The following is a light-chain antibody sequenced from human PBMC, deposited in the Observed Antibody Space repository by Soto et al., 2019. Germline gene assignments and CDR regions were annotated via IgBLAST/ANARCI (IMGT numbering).Light chain of an antibody. CDR2: GNS. CDR3: QSYDSSLSGPYYV. J-gene: IGLJ1*01. CDR1: SSNIGAGYD. V-gene: IGLV1-40*01. Sequence: QSVLTQPPSVSGAPGQMVTISCTGSSSNIGAGYDVHWYQQLPGTAPKLLIYGNSNRPSGVPDRFSGSKSGTSASLAITGLQAEDEADYYCQSYDSSLSGPYYVFGTGTKVTVL.